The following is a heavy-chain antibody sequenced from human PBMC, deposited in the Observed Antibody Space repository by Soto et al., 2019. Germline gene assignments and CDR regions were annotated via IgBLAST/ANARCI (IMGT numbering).Heavy chain of an antibody. CDR2: ISGDGYST. Sequence: EVQLLESGGGLVHPGGSLRLSCAASGFSFNSFAMSWVRQAPGKGLEWVSAISGDGYSTYYADSVKGRFTVSRDNSNNTHYLQMDSLRAEDTAVYYCAKAGYTSGLLWGQGTLVTV. V-gene: IGHV3-23*01. J-gene: IGHJ4*02. CDR3: AKAGYTSGLL. D-gene: IGHD6-25*01. CDR1: GFSFNSFA.